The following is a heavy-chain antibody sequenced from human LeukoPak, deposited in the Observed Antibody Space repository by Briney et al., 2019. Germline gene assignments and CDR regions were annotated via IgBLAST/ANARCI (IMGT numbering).Heavy chain of an antibody. CDR2: ITGSGANT. Sequence: GGSLRLSCEASGFTFSSSAMTWVRHAPGKGLEWVSAITGSGANTNYADSVEGRFTISRDNSKNTLYLQMNSLRAEYTAVYYCAKDRTAWQFDYWGQGTLVTVSS. CDR1: GFTFSSSA. V-gene: IGHV3-23*01. CDR3: AKDRTAWQFDY. D-gene: IGHD2-21*02. J-gene: IGHJ4*02.